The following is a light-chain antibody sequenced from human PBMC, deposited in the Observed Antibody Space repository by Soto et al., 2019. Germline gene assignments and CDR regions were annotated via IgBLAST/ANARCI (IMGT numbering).Light chain of an antibody. CDR1: QSINSC. Sequence: DIQMTQSPSTLSASVGDRVTITCRASQSINSCLAWYQQKPGKAPKLLIYKASSLESGVPSRFSGSESGTEFPLTISSLQPDDFAHYYCQPYLAYPWTFGRGTKVEV. J-gene: IGKJ1*01. CDR2: KAS. V-gene: IGKV1-5*03. CDR3: QPYLAYPWT.